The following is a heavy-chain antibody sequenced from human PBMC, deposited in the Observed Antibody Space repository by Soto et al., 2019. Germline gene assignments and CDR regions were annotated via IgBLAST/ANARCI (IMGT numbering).Heavy chain of an antibody. J-gene: IGHJ4*02. CDR2: LSDSGGSI. Sequence: GGSLRLSCTASGFTFNRHAMTWVRQAPGKGLEWVSGLSDSGGSIYYADSVKGRFTISRDNSMNTLYLQMNSLRAEDTAVYYCAKDSAPLSWGQGTLVTVSS. CDR3: AKDSAPLS. V-gene: IGHV3-23*01. CDR1: GFTFNRHA. D-gene: IGHD3-10*01.